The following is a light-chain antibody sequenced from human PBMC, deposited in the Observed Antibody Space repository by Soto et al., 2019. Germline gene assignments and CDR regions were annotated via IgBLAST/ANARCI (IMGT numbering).Light chain of an antibody. V-gene: IGKV3-20*01. Sequence: EIVLTQSPGTLSLSPGERATLSCRASQSVSNNYLAWYQQKPGQAPRLLIYGASNRATGIPDRFSGSGSGTDFTLTISSLQPEDFATYYCQQFSSYPLTFGGGTKVDIK. CDR2: GAS. J-gene: IGKJ4*01. CDR3: QQFSSYPLT. CDR1: QSVSNNY.